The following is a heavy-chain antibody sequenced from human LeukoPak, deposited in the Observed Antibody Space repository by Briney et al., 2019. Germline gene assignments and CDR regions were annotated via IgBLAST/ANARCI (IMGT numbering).Heavy chain of an antibody. D-gene: IGHD5-24*01. CDR2: VHHSGST. CDR1: GGSFTGYY. CDR3: VSGRFWLHDYSIGMDV. V-gene: IGHV4-34*01. Sequence: SETLSLTCALNGGSFTGYYWTWVRQPPGKGLEWIGEVHHSGSTNYSPSLKSRVSISVDTANHRFSLTLSSVAATDTPVYSCVSGRFWLHDYSIGMDVWGQGTTVTVSS. J-gene: IGHJ6*02.